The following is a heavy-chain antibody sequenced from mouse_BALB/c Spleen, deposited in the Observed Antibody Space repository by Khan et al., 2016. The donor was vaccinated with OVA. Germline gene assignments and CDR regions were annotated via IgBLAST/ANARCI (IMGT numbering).Heavy chain of an antibody. D-gene: IGHD2-1*01. Sequence: EVQRVESGAELVKPGASVKLSCSASGFNIKDTYIHWMKQRPEQGLEWIGRIDPPNDDSKYGPKFQAKATLTADTSSNTAYLQLSSLTSEDTAVYYCAILYGNPFAFWGQGTLVSVSA. J-gene: IGHJ3*01. CDR2: IDPPNDDS. V-gene: IGHV14-3*02. CDR1: GFNIKDTY. CDR3: AILYGNPFAF.